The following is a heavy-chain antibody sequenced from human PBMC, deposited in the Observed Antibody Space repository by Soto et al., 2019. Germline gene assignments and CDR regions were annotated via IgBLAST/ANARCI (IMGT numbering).Heavy chain of an antibody. D-gene: IGHD1-26*01. V-gene: IGHV1-18*01. CDR3: ARDDSGFSGSHYIDYFTY. Sequence: GASVKVSCKASGYTFTSYGISWVRQAPGQRLEWMGWISAYNGNTNYAQKLQGRVTMTTDTSTSTAYKELRSLRSEDTAVYYCARDDSGFSGSHYIDYFTYWGQGALVTVSS. J-gene: IGHJ4*02. CDR2: ISAYNGNT. CDR1: GYTFTSYG.